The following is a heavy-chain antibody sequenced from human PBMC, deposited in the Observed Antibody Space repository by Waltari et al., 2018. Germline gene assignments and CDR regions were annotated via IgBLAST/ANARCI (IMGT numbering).Heavy chain of an antibody. CDR3: ARVNSSGWYSLDY. Sequence: QVQLVQSGAEVKKPGSSVKVSCKASGGTFSSYALSWVRQAPGQGLEWMGWIIPIFGTANYAQKFQGRVTITTDESTSTAYMELSSLRSEDTAVYYCARVNSSGWYSLDYWGQGTLVTVSS. CDR2: IIPIFGTA. CDR1: GGTFSSYA. D-gene: IGHD6-19*01. J-gene: IGHJ4*02. V-gene: IGHV1-69*05.